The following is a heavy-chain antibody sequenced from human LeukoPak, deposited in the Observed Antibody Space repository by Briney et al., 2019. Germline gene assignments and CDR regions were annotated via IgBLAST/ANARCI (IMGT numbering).Heavy chain of an antibody. CDR1: GFTFSSYW. J-gene: IGHJ4*02. CDR2: INSDGGST. D-gene: IGHD5-24*01. Sequence: GGSLRLSCTASGFTFSSYWMHWVRQAPGKGLVWVSRINSDGGSTSYADSVKGRFTISRDNAKNTLYLQMNSLRAEDTAVYYCARRIQGMARYYFDYWGQGTPVTVSS. CDR3: ARRIQGMARYYFDY. V-gene: IGHV3-74*01.